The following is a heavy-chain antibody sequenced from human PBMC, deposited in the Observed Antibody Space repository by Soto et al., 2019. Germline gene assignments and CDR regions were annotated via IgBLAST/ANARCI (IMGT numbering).Heavy chain of an antibody. J-gene: IGHJ5*02. V-gene: IGHV4-59*01. Sequence: SETLCLTCTVSGGSSSSYGWSWIRQPPGKGLEWIGYIYYSGSTNYNPSLKSRVTISVDTSKNQFSLKLSSVTAADTAVYYCARATIYYDILPGYYRGWFDPWGQGPLVTVSS. CDR3: ARATIYYDILPGYYRGWFDP. CDR1: GGSSSSYG. CDR2: IYYSGST. D-gene: IGHD3-9*01.